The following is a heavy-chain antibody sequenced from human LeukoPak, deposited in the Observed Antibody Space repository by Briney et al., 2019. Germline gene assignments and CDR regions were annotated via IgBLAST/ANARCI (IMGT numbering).Heavy chain of an antibody. CDR1: GGSFSGYY. J-gene: IGHJ4*02. Sequence: SETLSLTCAVYGGSFSGYYWSWIRQPPGKGLEWIGEINHSGSTNYNPSLKSRVTISVDTSKNQFSLKLSSVTAADTAAYYCARSLSIAARPPAHDRQEIMWGQGTLVTVSS. CDR3: ARSLSIAARPPAHDRQEIM. V-gene: IGHV4-34*01. CDR2: INHSGST. D-gene: IGHD6-6*01.